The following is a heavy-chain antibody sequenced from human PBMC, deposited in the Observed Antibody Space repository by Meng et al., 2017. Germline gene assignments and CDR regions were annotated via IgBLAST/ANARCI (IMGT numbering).Heavy chain of an antibody. V-gene: IGHV1-69*13. CDR1: GGTFSSYA. CDR2: IIPIFGTA. J-gene: IGHJ4*02. CDR3: ARGRYYGSGTNFDY. Sequence: SVKVSCKASGGTFSSYAISWVRQAPGRGLEWMGGIIPIFGTANYAQKFQGRVTITADESTSTAYMELSSLRSEDTAVYYCARGRYYGSGTNFDYWGQGTLVTVSS. D-gene: IGHD3-10*01.